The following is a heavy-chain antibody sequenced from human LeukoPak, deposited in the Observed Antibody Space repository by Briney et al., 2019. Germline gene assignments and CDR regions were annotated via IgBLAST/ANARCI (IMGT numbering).Heavy chain of an antibody. CDR2: ISSSSSYI. D-gene: IGHD3-22*01. CDR1: GFTFSSYA. V-gene: IGHV3-21*01. Sequence: GGSLRLSCAASGFTFSSYAMSWVRQAPGKGLEWVSSISSSSSYIYYADSVKGRFTISRDNAKNPLYLQMNSLRAEDTAVYYCARDRSGMIVVVGCDYWGQGTLVTVSS. J-gene: IGHJ4*02. CDR3: ARDRSGMIVVVGCDY.